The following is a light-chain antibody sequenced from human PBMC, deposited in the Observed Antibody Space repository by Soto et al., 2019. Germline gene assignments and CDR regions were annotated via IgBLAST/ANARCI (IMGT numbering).Light chain of an antibody. V-gene: IGKV1-5*01. CDR3: QQSYRTPT. Sequence: DFQMTQSPSTLSASVGDRVTITCRASQNIRSRLAWFQQKPGKDPKLLIYDDSSLESGVPSRFSGSGSGTDYTLTISSLQPDDFATYYCQQSYRTPTFGQGTRLEIK. CDR1: QNIRSR. J-gene: IGKJ5*01. CDR2: DDS.